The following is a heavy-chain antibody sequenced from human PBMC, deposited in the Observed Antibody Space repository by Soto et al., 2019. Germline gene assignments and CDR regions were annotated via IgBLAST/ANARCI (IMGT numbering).Heavy chain of an antibody. J-gene: IGHJ6*03. V-gene: IGHV1-3*01. CDR1: GYTFTSYG. Sequence: QVHLVQSGAEVKKPGASVTVSCKTSGYTFTSYGINWVRQAPGQRLEWMGWINADNGNTKYSQKLQGRVTITRDTSASTAYMELSSLRSEDTAIYYCARDVFASAWPYYMDVWGKGTTLTVSS. CDR2: INADNGNT. CDR3: ARDVFASAWPYYMDV. D-gene: IGHD6-19*01.